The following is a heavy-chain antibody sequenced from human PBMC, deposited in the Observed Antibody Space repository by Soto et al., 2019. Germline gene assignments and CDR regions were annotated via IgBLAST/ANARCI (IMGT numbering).Heavy chain of an antibody. CDR3: ARGAPEDYYDTTGYYYAFDY. J-gene: IGHJ4*02. Sequence: PSVKVSCKASGGTFSTYSLTWVRQAPGQGLEWMGGISPVLATANYAQKFQGRVTITADESTSTAYMELSRLTSDDTAVYYCARGAPEDYYDTTGYYYAFDYWGQGTLVTVSS. CDR1: GGTFSTYS. V-gene: IGHV1-69*13. D-gene: IGHD3-22*01. CDR2: ISPVLATA.